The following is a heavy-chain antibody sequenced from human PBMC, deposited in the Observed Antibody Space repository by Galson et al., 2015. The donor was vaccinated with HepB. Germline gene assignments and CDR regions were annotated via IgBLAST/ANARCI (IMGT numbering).Heavy chain of an antibody. Sequence: LSLTCTVAGGSISSTVYYWGWIRQPPGKGLEWIGSIYYSGSTYYKPSLKSRVTISVDTSKNQFSLNLSSVTAADTAVYYCARASMVRGSQYFYRWGQGTLVSGSS. CDR2: IYYSGST. CDR1: GGSISSTVYY. CDR3: ARASMVRGSQYFYR. D-gene: IGHD3-10*01. V-gene: IGHV4-39*07. J-gene: IGHJ1*01.